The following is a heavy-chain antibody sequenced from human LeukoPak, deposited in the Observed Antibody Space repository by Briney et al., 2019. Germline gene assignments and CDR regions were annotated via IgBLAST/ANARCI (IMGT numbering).Heavy chain of an antibody. CDR2: INPNSGGT. CDR3: AADRSGGADSSNGY. CDR1: GYTFTGYY. V-gene: IGHV1-2*04. D-gene: IGHD1-26*01. Sequence: ASVKVSCKASGYTFTGYYMHWVRQAPGQGLEWMGWINPNSGGTNYAQKFQGWVTMTRDTSISTAYMELSRLRSDDTAVYYCAADRSGGADSSNGYWGQGTLVTVSS. J-gene: IGHJ4*02.